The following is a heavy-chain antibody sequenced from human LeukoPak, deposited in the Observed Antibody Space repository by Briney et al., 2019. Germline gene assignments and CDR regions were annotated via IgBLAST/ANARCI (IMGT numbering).Heavy chain of an antibody. CDR1: GFTFSDNW. CDR3: AELGITMIGGV. J-gene: IGHJ6*04. D-gene: IGHD3-10*02. V-gene: IGHV3-7*01. Sequence: PGGSLRLSCAASGFTFSDNWMTWVRQAPGKGLEWVATIKQDGSEKYYVDSVRGRFTISRDNAKNSLYLQMNSLRAEDTAVYYCAELGITMIGGVWGKGTTVTISS. CDR2: IKQDGSEK.